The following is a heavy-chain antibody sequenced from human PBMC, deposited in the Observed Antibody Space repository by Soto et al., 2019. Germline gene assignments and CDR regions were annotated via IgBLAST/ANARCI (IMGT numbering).Heavy chain of an antibody. D-gene: IGHD1-26*01. V-gene: IGHV4-59*01. CDR3: ARRYGGNFDY. J-gene: IGHJ4*02. Sequence: QVQLQESGPGLVKPSETLSLTCTVSGGSISSYYWSWIRQPPGKGLEWIGYIYSSGSTNYNPSLKSRVTISVDTSKDQCSLQLTSVTAADTAVYYCARRYGGNFDYWGQGTLVTVSS. CDR2: IYSSGST. CDR1: GGSISSYY.